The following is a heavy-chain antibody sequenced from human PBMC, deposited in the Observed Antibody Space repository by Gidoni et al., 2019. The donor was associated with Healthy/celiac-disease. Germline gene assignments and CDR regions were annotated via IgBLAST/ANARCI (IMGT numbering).Heavy chain of an antibody. CDR1: ACAISRGGYS. Sequence: QLQRHESGSGLVKPSQTLSRTCPVSACAISRGGYSWSWIRQHPGKGLEWIGYIYHRWSTYYIPSFTSRVTISVDRSKHQFSLKLSSVSAADTAVYYCARATPKGIAVAGTGRFFAYWGQGPLVTVSS. J-gene: IGHJ4*02. D-gene: IGHD6-19*01. CDR2: IYHRWST. CDR3: ARATPKGIAVAGTGRFFAY. V-gene: IGHV4-30-2*01.